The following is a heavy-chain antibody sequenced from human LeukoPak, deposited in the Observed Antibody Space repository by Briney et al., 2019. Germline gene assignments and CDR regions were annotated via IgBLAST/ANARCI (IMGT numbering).Heavy chain of an antibody. CDR3: ASSMLPYYYGMDV. CDR1: GFTFSSYW. V-gene: IGHV3-7*03. J-gene: IGHJ6*02. D-gene: IGHD2-15*01. CDR2: IKQDGSEK. Sequence: PGGSLRLSCAASGFTFSSYWMSWVRQAPGKGLEWVANIKQDGSEKYYVDSVKGRFTISRDNAKNSLYLQMNSLGAEDTAVYYCASSMLPYYYGMDVWGQGTTVTVSS.